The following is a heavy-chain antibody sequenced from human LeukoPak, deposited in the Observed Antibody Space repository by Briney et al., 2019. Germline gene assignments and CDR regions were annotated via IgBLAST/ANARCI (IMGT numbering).Heavy chain of an antibody. D-gene: IGHD3-10*02. V-gene: IGHV6-1*01. CDR1: GDSVSSNSAA. J-gene: IGHJ6*04. CDR3: AELGITMIGGV. Sequence: SQTLSLTCVLSGDSVSSNSAAWNWIRQSPSRGLEWLGRTYYRSQWHYDYAVSVKSRITITSDTSNNQFSLHLNSVTPEDTAVYYCAELGITMIGGVWGKGTTVTISS. CDR2: TYYRSQWHY.